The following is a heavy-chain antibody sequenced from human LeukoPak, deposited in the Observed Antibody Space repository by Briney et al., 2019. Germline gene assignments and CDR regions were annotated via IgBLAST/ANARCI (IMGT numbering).Heavy chain of an antibody. D-gene: IGHD5-12*01. CDR1: GGSISSSSYY. Sequence: PSETLSLTCTVSGGSISSSSYYWGWIRQPPGKGLEWIGSIYYSGSTYYNPSLKSRVTISVDTSKNQFSLKLSSVTAADTAVYYCARPGYSGYYFDYWGQGTLVTVS. J-gene: IGHJ4*02. V-gene: IGHV4-39*01. CDR2: IYYSGST. CDR3: ARPGYSGYYFDY.